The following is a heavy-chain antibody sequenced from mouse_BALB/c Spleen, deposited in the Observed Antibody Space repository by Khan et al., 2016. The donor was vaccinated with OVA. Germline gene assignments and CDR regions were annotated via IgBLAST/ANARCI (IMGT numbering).Heavy chain of an antibody. Sequence: EVQLQQSGPGLVKPSQSLSLTCTVTGYSITSGYGWNWIRQFPGNKLEWMGYISYSGSTNYNPSLKSRISITRDTSKKQFFLQLNSVTTEDTATYYCARTARIKYWGQGTTLTVSS. D-gene: IGHD1-2*01. CDR1: GYSITSGYG. V-gene: IGHV3-2*02. CDR2: ISYSGST. J-gene: IGHJ2*01. CDR3: ARTARIKY.